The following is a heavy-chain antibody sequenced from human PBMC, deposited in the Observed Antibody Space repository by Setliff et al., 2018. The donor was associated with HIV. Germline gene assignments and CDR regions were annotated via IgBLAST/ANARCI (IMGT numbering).Heavy chain of an antibody. D-gene: IGHD6-13*01. CDR1: GFIFSNAR. V-gene: IGHV3-15*01. Sequence: ETLSLSCAASGFIFSNARMNWVRQVPGKGREWVGHIKKKGDGGTTEYATPVKGRFTISRDDSENMLYLQMNDLKTEDTAVYYCMDFAIAGAWDYWGQGTLVTVSS. CDR2: IKKKGDGGTT. J-gene: IGHJ4*02. CDR3: MDFAIAGAWDY.